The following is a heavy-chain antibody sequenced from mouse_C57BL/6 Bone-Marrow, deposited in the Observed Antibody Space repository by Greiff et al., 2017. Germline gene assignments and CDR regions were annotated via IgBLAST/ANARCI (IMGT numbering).Heavy chain of an antibody. CDR2: IDPENGDT. V-gene: IGHV14-4*01. D-gene: IGHD2-4*01. J-gene: IGHJ3*01. CDR3: TTRWVDYDYEGFAF. Sequence: VQLQQSGAELVRPGASVKLSCTASGFNIKDDYMHWVKQRPEQGLEWIGWIDPENGDTEYASKFQGKATITADTSSNTAYLQLSSLTSEDTAVYYCTTRWVDYDYEGFAFWGQGTLVTVSA. CDR1: GFNIKDDY.